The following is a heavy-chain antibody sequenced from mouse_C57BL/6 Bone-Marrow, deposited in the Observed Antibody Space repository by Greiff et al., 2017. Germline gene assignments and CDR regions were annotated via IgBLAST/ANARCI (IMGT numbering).Heavy chain of an antibody. CDR3: AREGSSGLYYYAMDY. Sequence: VQLQQSGAELMQPGASVKLSCKATGYTFTGYWIEWVKQRPGHGLEWIGEILPGSGSTNYNEKFKGKATFTADPSSNTAYMQLSSLTTEDSASYYCAREGSSGLYYYAMDYWGQGTSVTVSS. V-gene: IGHV1-9*01. CDR1: GYTFTGYW. D-gene: IGHD3-2*02. CDR2: ILPGSGST. J-gene: IGHJ4*01.